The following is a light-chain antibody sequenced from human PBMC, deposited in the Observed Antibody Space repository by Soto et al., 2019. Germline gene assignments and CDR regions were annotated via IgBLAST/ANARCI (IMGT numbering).Light chain of an antibody. V-gene: IGKV1-33*01. J-gene: IGKJ5*01. CDR2: DAS. Sequence: DIQTTQSPSSLSTSVGDRVTITCQASHDIKKYLNWYQEKPGKAPKLLIYDASNLQTGVPSRFSGSGSGTHFTFTISSLQPEDIATYYCQRYDSLPPTFGQGTRLDIK. CDR3: QRYDSLPPT. CDR1: HDIKKY.